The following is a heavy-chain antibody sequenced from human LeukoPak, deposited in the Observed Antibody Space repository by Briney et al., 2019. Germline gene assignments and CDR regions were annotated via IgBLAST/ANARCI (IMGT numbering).Heavy chain of an antibody. J-gene: IGHJ4*02. CDR2: INYSGST. CDR3: ARQYYYGSGSYYIGGDFDY. D-gene: IGHD3-10*01. CDR1: GGSISSSSYY. Sequence: SETLSLTCTVSGGSISSSSYYWGWIRQPPGKGLEWIGSINYSGSTYYNPSLKSRVTISVDTSKNQFSLKLSSVTAADTAVYYCARQYYYGSGSYYIGGDFDYWGQGTLVTVSS. V-gene: IGHV4-39*01.